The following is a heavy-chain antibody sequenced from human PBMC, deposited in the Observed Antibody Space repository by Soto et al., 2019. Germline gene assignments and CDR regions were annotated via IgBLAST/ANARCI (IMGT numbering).Heavy chain of an antibody. J-gene: IGHJ4*02. CDR3: AHTRAAAALAY. Sequence: QITLKESGPTLVKPTQTLTLTCSFSGFSLSSSGVAVGWIRQPPGKALEWLALIYWDDDERYSPSLQRRLTNSNATFKNQVVLRMTNMDPSDSGTFSCAHTRAAAALAYWGQGTLVTVSS. D-gene: IGHD6-6*01. V-gene: IGHV2-5*02. CDR1: GFSLSSSGVA. CDR2: IYWDDDE.